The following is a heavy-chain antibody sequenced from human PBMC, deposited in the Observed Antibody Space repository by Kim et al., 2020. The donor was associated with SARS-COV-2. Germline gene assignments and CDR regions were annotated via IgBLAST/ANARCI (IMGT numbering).Heavy chain of an antibody. CDR1: GFSVSVTY. CDR3: ATVVAAIRDYYYLDV. CDR2: LYTGGSS. J-gene: IGHJ6*03. Sequence: GGSLRLSCAASGFSVSVTYMSWVRQAPGRGLEWVSVLYTGGSSYYADSVKGRLFISRDDSANTLYLLLNSLSADDTAVYYYATVVAAIRDYYYLDVLG. V-gene: IGHV3-53*01. D-gene: IGHD2-15*01.